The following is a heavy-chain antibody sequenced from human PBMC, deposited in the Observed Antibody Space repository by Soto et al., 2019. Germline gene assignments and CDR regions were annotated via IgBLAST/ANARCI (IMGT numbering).Heavy chain of an antibody. CDR1: GFTFDDYA. J-gene: IGHJ1*01. Sequence: LRLSCAASGFTFDDYAMHWVRQVPGKGLEWVSGINWNSGSIGYADSVKGRFAISRDNAKNSLHLQMNSLRAEDTAFYYCVKDESINWYSGHFRHWGQGTLVTVSS. D-gene: IGHD6-13*01. CDR3: VKDESINWYSGHFRH. V-gene: IGHV3-9*01. CDR2: INWNSGSI.